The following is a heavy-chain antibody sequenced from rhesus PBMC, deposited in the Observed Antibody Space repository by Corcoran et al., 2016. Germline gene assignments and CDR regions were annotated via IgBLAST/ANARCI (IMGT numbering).Heavy chain of an antibody. D-gene: IGHD6-37*01. CDR1: GGSITSNS. CDR2: ISGDDRST. Sequence: LQLQESGPGLVKRSETLSPTSAVPGGSITSNSWTWFRQPPGKGLEWIGRISGDDRSTDYNPSLRSRVTISTDTSKTQFSLKVDSVTAADTAVYYCVGLMVAGPVEYWGQGVLVTVSS. J-gene: IGHJ4*01. V-gene: IGHV4-173*01. CDR3: VGLMVAGPVEY.